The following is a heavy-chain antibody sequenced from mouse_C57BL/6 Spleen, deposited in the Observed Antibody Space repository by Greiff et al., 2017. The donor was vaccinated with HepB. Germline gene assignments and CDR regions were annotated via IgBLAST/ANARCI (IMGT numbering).Heavy chain of an antibody. CDR2: INPGSGGT. CDR1: GYAFTNYL. Sequence: QVQLQQSGAELVRPGTSVKVSCKASGYAFTNYLIEWVKQRPGQGLEWIGVINPGSGGTNYNEKFKGKATLTADKSSSTAYMQLSSLTSEDSAVYFCAREGGSSHWYFDVWGTGTTVTVSS. CDR3: AREGGSSHWYFDV. V-gene: IGHV1-54*01. J-gene: IGHJ1*03. D-gene: IGHD1-1*01.